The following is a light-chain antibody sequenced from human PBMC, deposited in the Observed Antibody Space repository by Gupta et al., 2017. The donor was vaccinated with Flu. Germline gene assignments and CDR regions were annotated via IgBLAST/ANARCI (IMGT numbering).Light chain of an antibody. CDR1: SSDVGGYNC. J-gene: IGLJ2*01. CDR2: EVT. V-gene: IGLV2-14*01. CDR3: SSCTSSSTLV. Sequence: QSALTQPASVSGSPGQSITISCTGTSSDVGGYNCVSWYQQHPGKAPKLMIYEVTNRPSGVSNRFSGSKSGNTASLTISGLQEEDGADYYCSSCTSSSTLVFGGGTKLTVL.